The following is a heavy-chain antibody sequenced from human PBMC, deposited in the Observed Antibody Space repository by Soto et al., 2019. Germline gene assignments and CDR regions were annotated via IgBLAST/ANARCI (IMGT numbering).Heavy chain of an antibody. V-gene: IGHV4-4*02. D-gene: IGHD1-26*01. J-gene: IGHJ4*02. CDR3: ARVYSGSYSDY. CDR2: IFHSGST. CDR1: GGSISSNNW. Sequence: QAQLQESGPGLVKPSGTLSLTCAVSGGSISSNNWWSWVRQPPGKGLEWIGEIFHSGSTHYSPSLKSRVTISVDKSKNQFSLKLTSVTAADTAVYYCARVYSGSYSDYWGQGTLVTVSS.